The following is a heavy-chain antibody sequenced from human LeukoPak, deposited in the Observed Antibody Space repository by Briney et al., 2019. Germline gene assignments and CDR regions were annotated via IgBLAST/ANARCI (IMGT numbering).Heavy chain of an antibody. V-gene: IGHV4-61*02. J-gene: IGHJ5*02. Sequence: PSQTLSLTCTLSGGSISSGSDYWSWIQQPAGKGLQWIGRIYTSGSTNYNPSLKSRVTISVDTSKNQFSLKLSSVTAADTAVYYCARDFSSSSLFDPWGQGTLVTVSS. D-gene: IGHD6-13*01. CDR2: IYTSGST. CDR3: ARDFSSSSLFDP. CDR1: GGSISSGSDY.